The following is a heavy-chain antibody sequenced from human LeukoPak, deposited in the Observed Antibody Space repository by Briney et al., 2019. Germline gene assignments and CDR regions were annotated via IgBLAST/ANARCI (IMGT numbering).Heavy chain of an antibody. CDR2: IHYSGST. CDR3: ARQEVTVNWFDP. V-gene: IGHV4-39*01. Sequence: PSETLSLTCTVSGGSISSSSYYWGWIRQPPGKGLEWIGSIHYSGSTYYNPSLKSRVTISVDTSKNQFSLKLSSVTAADTAVYYCARQEVTVNWFDPWGQGTLVTVSS. J-gene: IGHJ5*02. CDR1: GGSISSSSYY. D-gene: IGHD1-14*01.